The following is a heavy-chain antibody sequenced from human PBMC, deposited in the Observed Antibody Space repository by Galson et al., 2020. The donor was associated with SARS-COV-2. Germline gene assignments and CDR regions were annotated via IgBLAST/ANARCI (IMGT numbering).Heavy chain of an antibody. CDR1: GGSISSGGYY. V-gene: IGHV4-31*03. J-gene: IGHJ3*02. CDR3: ARASTIFGVVIDAFDI. Sequence: SETLSLTCTVSGGSISSGGYYWSWIRQHPGKGLEWIGYINYSGSTYYNPSLKSRVTISVDTSKNQFSLKLSSVTAADTAVYYCARASTIFGVVIDAFDIWGQGTMVTVSS. CDR2: INYSGST. D-gene: IGHD3-3*01.